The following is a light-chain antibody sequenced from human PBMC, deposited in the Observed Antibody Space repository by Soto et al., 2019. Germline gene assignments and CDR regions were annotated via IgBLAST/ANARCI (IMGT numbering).Light chain of an antibody. V-gene: IGKV1-27*01. Sequence: DIQMTQSPASLSASVGDRVTITCRSSQDISNYLVWYQQRPGKTPKLLIYAASTLHSGVPSRFSGGGSGTDFTLTIRSLQPEAVAPYYCQKYNNAPWTFGQGTKLEIK. CDR2: AAS. CDR1: QDISNY. J-gene: IGKJ1*01. CDR3: QKYNNAPWT.